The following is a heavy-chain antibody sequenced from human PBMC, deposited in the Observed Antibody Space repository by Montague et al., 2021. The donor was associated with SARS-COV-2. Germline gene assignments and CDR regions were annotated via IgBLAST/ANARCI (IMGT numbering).Heavy chain of an antibody. CDR1: GSTFSSYA. CDR3: ARDPLLTIFGSYYYYMDV. Sequence: SLRLSCAASGSTFSSYAMHWVRQAPGKGLEWVAVLSYDGSNKYYVDSVKGRFTISRDNSKNTLFLQMNSLRAEDTAVYYCARDPLLTIFGSYYYYMDVWGKGTTVTVSS. D-gene: IGHD3-3*01. V-gene: IGHV3-30*04. J-gene: IGHJ6*03. CDR2: LSYDGSNK.